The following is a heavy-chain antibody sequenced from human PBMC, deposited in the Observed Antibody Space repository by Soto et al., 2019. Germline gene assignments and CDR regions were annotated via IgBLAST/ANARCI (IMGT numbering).Heavy chain of an antibody. V-gene: IGHV3-33*01. CDR3: XXXXXXXXXXXXYFDY. J-gene: IGHJ4*02. Sequence: QVQLVESGGGVVQPGRSLRLSCAASGFTFSGYGMHWVRQAPGKGLEWVAVIRYDGSNIYYADSVKGRFTISRDNSKXXXXXXXXXXXXXXXXXXXXXXXXXXXXXXXXYFDYWGQGTLVPVSS. CDR1: GFTFSGYG. CDR2: IRYDGSNI.